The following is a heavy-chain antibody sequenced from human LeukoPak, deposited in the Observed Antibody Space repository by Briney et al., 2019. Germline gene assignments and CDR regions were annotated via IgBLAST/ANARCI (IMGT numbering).Heavy chain of an antibody. CDR3: ARGSSGWPFDY. CDR1: GGSFSGYY. Sequence: SETLSLTCAVYGGSFSGYYWSWIRQPPGKGLEWIGEINHSGSTNYNPSLKSRVTISVDTSKNQFSLKLSSVTAADTAVYYCARGSSGWPFDYWGQGTLVTVSS. D-gene: IGHD6-19*01. J-gene: IGHJ4*02. CDR2: INHSGST. V-gene: IGHV4-34*01.